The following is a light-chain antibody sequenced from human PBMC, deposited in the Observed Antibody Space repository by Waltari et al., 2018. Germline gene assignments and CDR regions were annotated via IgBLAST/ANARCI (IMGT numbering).Light chain of an antibody. CDR2: KVS. CDR3: MQGSHWPLT. V-gene: IGKV2-30*02. J-gene: IGKJ3*01. Sequence: DVVMTQSPLSLPVTLGQPASISCRSSQNLLPSDGKTYLNWFQQRPGQSPRRLIYKVSNRDSGVPDRFSGSGSGTDFTLRISRVEAEDVGVYYCMQGSHWPLTFGPGTKVDFK. CDR1: QNLLPSDGKTY.